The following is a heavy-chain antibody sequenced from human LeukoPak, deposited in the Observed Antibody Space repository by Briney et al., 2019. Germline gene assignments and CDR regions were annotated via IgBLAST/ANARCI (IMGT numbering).Heavy chain of an antibody. CDR1: GGSISSYY. Sequence: SETLSLTCTVSGGSISSYYWSWIWQPAGKGLEWIGRIYTSGSTNYNPSLKSRVTMSVDTSKNQFSLKLSSVTAADTAVYYCARDRYSSGSAFDPWGQGTLVTVSS. J-gene: IGHJ5*02. CDR3: ARDRYSSGSAFDP. CDR2: IYTSGST. D-gene: IGHD6-19*01. V-gene: IGHV4-4*07.